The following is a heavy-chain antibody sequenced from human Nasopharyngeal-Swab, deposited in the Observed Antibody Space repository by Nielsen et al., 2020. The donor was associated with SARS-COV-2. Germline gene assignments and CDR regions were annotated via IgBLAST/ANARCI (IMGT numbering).Heavy chain of an antibody. CDR2: ISSSSSTI. CDR3: ARDGWELLEDYFDY. Sequence: GGSLRLSCAASGFTFSSYSMNWVRQAPGKGLEWVSYISSSSSTIYYADSVKGRFTISRDNAKNSLYPQMNSLRDEDTAVYYCARDGWELLEDYFDYWGQGTLVTVSS. CDR1: GFTFSSYS. D-gene: IGHD1-26*01. V-gene: IGHV3-48*02. J-gene: IGHJ4*02.